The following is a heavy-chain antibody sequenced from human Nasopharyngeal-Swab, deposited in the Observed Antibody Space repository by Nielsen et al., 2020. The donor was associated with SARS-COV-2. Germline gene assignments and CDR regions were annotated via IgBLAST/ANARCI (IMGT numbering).Heavy chain of an antibody. CDR1: GFTFSSCV. CDR2: TWFDGSTE. J-gene: IGHJ3*02. CDR3: VREGGRSYGAFDI. V-gene: IGHV3-33*01. D-gene: IGHD1-26*01. Sequence: GESLKISCAVSGFTFSSCVMHWVRQAPGKGLEWVALTWFDGSTEDYGDSVKGRVTVSRDNSKNTLYLQMNSLRAEDTAVYYCVREGGRSYGAFDIWGQGTMVTVSS.